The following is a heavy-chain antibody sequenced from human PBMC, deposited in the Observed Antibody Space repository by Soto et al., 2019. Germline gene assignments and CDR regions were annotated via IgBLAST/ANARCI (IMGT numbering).Heavy chain of an antibody. D-gene: IGHD6-6*01. Sequence: SETLSLTCTVSGGSISSYYWSWIRQPPGKGLEWIGYIYYSGSTNYNPSLKSRVTISVDTSKNQFSLKLSSVTAADTAVYYCARSDSSSSPTDYWGQGTLITVSS. V-gene: IGHV4-59*01. J-gene: IGHJ4*02. CDR2: IYYSGST. CDR1: GGSISSYY. CDR3: ARSDSSSSPTDY.